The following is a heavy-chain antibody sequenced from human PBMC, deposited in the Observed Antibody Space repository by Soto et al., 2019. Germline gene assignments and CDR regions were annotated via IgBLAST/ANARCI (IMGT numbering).Heavy chain of an antibody. V-gene: IGHV3-7*01. CDR3: ATYRARTTVTSPFDY. CDR2: IKEDGSEK. J-gene: IGHJ4*02. Sequence: EVQLVESGGGLVEPGGSLRLSCAASGFTFSTYWMSWVGQVPGKGLEWVANIKEDGSEKYHVDSVKGRFTISRDNAKNSLYLQMNSLGVEDTAVYYCATYRARTTVTSPFDYWGQGTPVTVSS. D-gene: IGHD4-17*01. CDR1: GFTFSTYW.